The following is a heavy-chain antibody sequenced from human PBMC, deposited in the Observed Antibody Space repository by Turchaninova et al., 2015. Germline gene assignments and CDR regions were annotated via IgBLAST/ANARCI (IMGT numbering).Heavy chain of an antibody. D-gene: IGHD2-2*01. CDR1: GGPFSSYA. CDR3: ARMPGYHLRGGLFDP. V-gene: IGHV1-69*01. J-gene: IGHJ5*02. Sequence: GSSVKVSCKASGGPFSSYAINWVRQAPGQGLEWMGGILGMFGSTTYAQKFQGRVTISADEPTSTAYMDLSGLRPDDTAVYYCARMPGYHLRGGLFDPWGQGTLVTVSS. CDR2: ILGMFGST.